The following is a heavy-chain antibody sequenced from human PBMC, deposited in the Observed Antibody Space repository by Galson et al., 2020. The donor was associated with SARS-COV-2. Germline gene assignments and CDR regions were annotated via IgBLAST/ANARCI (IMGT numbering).Heavy chain of an antibody. D-gene: IGHD1-1*01. CDR2: ISRSGSYI. J-gene: IGHJ4*02. CDR1: GFTFTNYP. V-gene: IGHV3-21*01. Sequence: GESLKISCTASGFTFTNYPMNWVRQAPGKGLEWGSSISRSGSYISYADSLKGRFTISRDNAQSSVHLQIDSLRVEDTAVYYCVKEGLQQPYFDYWGRGTLVTVSS. CDR3: VKEGLQQPYFDY.